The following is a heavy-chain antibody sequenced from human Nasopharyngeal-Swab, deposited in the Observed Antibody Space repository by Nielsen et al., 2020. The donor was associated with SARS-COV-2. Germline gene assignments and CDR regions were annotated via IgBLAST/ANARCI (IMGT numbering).Heavy chain of an antibody. CDR3: ARDMKPSYYGSGSYYNWDWFDP. CDR2: IWYDGSNK. V-gene: IGHV3-33*01. D-gene: IGHD3-10*01. CDR1: GFTFSSYG. J-gene: IGHJ5*02. Sequence: GESLKISCAASGFTFSSYGMHWVRQAPGKGLEWVAVIWYDGSNKYYADSVKGRFTISRDNSKNTLYLQMNSLRAEDTAVYYCARDMKPSYYGSGSYYNWDWFDPWGQGTLVTVSS.